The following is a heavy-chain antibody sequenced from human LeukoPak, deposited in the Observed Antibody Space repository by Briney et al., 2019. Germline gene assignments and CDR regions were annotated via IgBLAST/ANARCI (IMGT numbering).Heavy chain of an antibody. CDR2: ISAYNGNT. CDR1: GYTFTSHG. CDR3: ARAPLVIINPYYYYYGMDV. J-gene: IGHJ6*02. Sequence: ASVKVSCKASGYTFTSHGISWVRQAPGQGLEWMGWISAYNGNTNYAQKLQGRVTMTTDTSTSTAYMELRSLRSDDTAVYYCARAPLVIINPYYYYYGMDVWGQGTTVTVSS. D-gene: IGHD3-9*01. V-gene: IGHV1-18*01.